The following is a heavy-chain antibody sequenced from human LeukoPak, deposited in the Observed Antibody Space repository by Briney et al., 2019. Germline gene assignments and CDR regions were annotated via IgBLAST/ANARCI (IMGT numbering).Heavy chain of an antibody. Sequence: GGSLRLSCAASELTFSNYAMSWVRQPPGRGLEWVSSITASSGTAYYTDSVKGRFAISRDHSTSPLFLQMSSLRAEDTAVYFCAKRPSVPADGPFDYWGQGNLVTASS. V-gene: IGHV3-23*01. D-gene: IGHD2-2*01. CDR2: ITASSGTA. J-gene: IGHJ4*02. CDR1: ELTFSNYA. CDR3: AKRPSVPADGPFDY.